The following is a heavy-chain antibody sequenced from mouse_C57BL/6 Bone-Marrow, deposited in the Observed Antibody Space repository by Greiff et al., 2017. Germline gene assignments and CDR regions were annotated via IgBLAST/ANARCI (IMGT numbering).Heavy chain of an antibody. V-gene: IGHV1-81*01. D-gene: IGHD4-1*01. CDR2: IYPRSGTT. CDR3: ASSNWDGFYYFDY. J-gene: IGHJ2*01. CDR1: GYTFTSYG. Sequence: VQLQQSGAELARPGASVKLSCKASGYTFTSYGISWVKQRTGQGLEWIGEIYPRSGTTYYNEKFKGKATLTADKSSSTAYMELRSLTSEDSAVYFCASSNWDGFYYFDYWGQGTAVTVSS.